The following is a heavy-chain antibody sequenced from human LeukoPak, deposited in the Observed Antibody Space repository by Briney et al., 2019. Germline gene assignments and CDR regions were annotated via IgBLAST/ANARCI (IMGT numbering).Heavy chain of an antibody. V-gene: IGHV3-30*02. CDR3: VKVDT. Sequence: GGSLRLSCVASGFSFSTSGMHWVRQSPGKGLDWVAFIRNDGNKKNYAESVKGRFTISRDNSRNTLYLQMDSLSVEDTAVYYCVKVDTWGQGTLVTVSS. J-gene: IGHJ4*02. D-gene: IGHD3-22*01. CDR2: IRNDGNKK. CDR1: GFSFSTSG.